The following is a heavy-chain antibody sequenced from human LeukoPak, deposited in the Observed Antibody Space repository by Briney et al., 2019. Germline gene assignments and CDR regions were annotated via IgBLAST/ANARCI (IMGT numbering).Heavy chain of an antibody. CDR2: INHSGST. J-gene: IGHJ1*01. CDR3: ARGRTGSRITMKYFQH. D-gene: IGHD3-22*01. CDR1: GGSFSGYY. V-gene: IGHV4-34*01. Sequence: SETLSLTCAVYGGSFSGYYWSWIRQPPGKGLEWIGEINHSGSTNYNPSLKSRVTISVDTSKNQFSLKLSSVTAADTHVNYCARGRTGSRITMKYFQHWGQGTLVTVSS.